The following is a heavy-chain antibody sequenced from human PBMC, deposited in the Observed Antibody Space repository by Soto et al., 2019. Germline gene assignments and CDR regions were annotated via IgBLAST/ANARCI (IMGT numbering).Heavy chain of an antibody. V-gene: IGHV1-69*13. J-gene: IGHJ4*02. CDR1: GGVFSNYA. D-gene: IGHD1-26*01. CDR3: ARDPAKGGGSAGFDY. CDR2: IVPVFGTP. Sequence: SVKVSCKASGGVFSNYALTWVRQAPGQGLEWVGGIVPVFGTPNYAPKFQGRVTVTADESTRTGYMTLIRLTSDDTAEYYCARDPAKGGGSAGFDYWGQGTLVTVSS.